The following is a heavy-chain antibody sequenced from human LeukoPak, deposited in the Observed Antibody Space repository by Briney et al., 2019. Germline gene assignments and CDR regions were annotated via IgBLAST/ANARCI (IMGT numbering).Heavy chain of an antibody. CDR1: GFTFDDYA. Sequence: GRSLRLSCAASGFTFDDYAMHWVRQAPGKGLEWVSGISWNSGSIGYADSVKGRFTISRDNAKNSLYLQMSSLRAEDTALYYCAKDMDYGDYGPLGYFDLWGRGTLVTVSS. D-gene: IGHD4-17*01. V-gene: IGHV3-9*01. J-gene: IGHJ2*01. CDR3: AKDMDYGDYGPLGYFDL. CDR2: ISWNSGSI.